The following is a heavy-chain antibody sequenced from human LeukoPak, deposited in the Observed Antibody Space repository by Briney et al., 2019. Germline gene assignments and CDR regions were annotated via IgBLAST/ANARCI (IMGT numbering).Heavy chain of an antibody. D-gene: IGHD6-19*01. CDR2: IHYSGSS. CDR3: PTLLISSLAVKFDP. CDR1: GSSVGSNDYF. V-gene: IGHV4-30-4*08. J-gene: IGHJ5*02. Sequence: SQTLSLTCTVSGSSVGSNDYFWTWIRQPPGKGLEWIGYIHYSGSSYYNPSLKSRLSISLDTAKSQFSLNLSSVTAADTAVYYCPTLLISSLAVKFDPRGQGTLVIVSS.